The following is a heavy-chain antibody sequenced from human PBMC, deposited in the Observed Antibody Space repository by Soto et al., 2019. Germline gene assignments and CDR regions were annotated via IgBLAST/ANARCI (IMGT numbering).Heavy chain of an antibody. Sequence: PSETLSLTCTVSGGSISSYSWSWIRQPPGEGLEWIGYIYHSGSTYYNPSLKSRVTISVDRSKNQFSLKLSSVTAADTAVYYCASSYKTTTTYYYYGMDVWGQGTTVTVSS. CDR2: IYHSGST. J-gene: IGHJ6*02. D-gene: IGHD4-4*01. CDR1: GGSISSYS. CDR3: ASSYKTTTTYYYYGMDV. V-gene: IGHV4-30-2*01.